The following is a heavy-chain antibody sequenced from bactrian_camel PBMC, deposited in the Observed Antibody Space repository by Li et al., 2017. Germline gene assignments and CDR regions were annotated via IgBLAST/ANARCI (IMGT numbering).Heavy chain of an antibody. CDR1: GVSFSSHY. V-gene: IGHV3S6*01. Sequence: HVQQVESGGGLVQPGRSLRLSCAASGVSFSSHYINWVRQAPGKGLEWVSSISTRDRTHYADSVKGRFTISKDNDKNTLYLQMNNLKPEDTAVYYCMATVGLPDLTTLATKRSGFWDQGTQVTVS. D-gene: IGHD4*01. CDR2: ISTRDRT. CDR3: MATVGLPDLTTLATKRSGF. J-gene: IGHJ4*01.